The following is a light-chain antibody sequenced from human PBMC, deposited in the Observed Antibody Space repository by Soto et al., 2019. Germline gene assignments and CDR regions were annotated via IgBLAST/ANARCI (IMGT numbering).Light chain of an antibody. V-gene: IGLV2-23*03. J-gene: IGLJ2*01. CDR3: CSYAGSSTFVV. CDR2: EGN. CDR1: SSDVGSYNF. Sequence: QSALTQPASVSGSPGQSITISCVGTSSDVGSYNFVSWYQQHPGKAPKLMIYEGNKRPSGVSNRFSGSKSGNTASLTISGLQAADEADYYCCSYAGSSTFVVFGGGTKLTVL.